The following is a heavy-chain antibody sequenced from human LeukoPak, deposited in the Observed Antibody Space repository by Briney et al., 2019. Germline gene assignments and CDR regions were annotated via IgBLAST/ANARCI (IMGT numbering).Heavy chain of an antibody. CDR3: VRGDRYFFDY. V-gene: IGHV3-48*03. CDR1: GFRFSSYE. CDR2: IGNTGRTI. Sequence: GGSLRLSCAASGFRFSSYEMNWVRQAPGRGLEWVSYIGNTGRTIYYVDSVKGRFTVSRDNAKNSLYLQMNSLRAEDTAIYYCVRGDRYFFDYWGQGALVTVSS. D-gene: IGHD1-14*01. J-gene: IGHJ4*02.